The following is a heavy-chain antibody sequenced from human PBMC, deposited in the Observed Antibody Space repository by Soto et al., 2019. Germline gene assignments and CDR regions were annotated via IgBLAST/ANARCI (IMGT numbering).Heavy chain of an antibody. CDR2: VSAIGGHT. V-gene: IGHV3-23*01. CDR3: AKAHYFDGSGYAFDI. J-gene: IGHJ3*02. CDR1: GFTFSEYA. D-gene: IGHD3-22*01. Sequence: GSLRLSCAGSGFTFSEYAMTWVRQAPGKGLEWVSSVSAIGGHTFYADSVKGRFTVSRDTSNTTVYLQMSRLRAEDTAVYFCAKAHYFDGSGYAFDIWGHGTVVTVSS.